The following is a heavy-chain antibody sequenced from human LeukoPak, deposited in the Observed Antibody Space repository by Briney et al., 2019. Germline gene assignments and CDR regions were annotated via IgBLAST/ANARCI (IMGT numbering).Heavy chain of an antibody. CDR1: GGSISSSSYA. J-gene: IGHJ2*01. CDR2: IRGNGERT. Sequence: ETLSLTCTVSGGSISSSSYAMGWVRQAPGKGLEWVSSIRGNGERTFYADSVKGRFTISRDNSKNTVSLQMTGLEAEDTAVYYCVRNGCSATNCYIFLGDWYFDLWGRGTLVTVSS. D-gene: IGHD2-2*02. CDR3: VRNGCSATNCYIFLGDWYFDL. V-gene: IGHV3-23*01.